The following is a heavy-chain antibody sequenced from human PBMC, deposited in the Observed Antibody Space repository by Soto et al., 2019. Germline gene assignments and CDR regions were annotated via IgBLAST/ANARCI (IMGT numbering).Heavy chain of an antibody. V-gene: IGHV4-39*01. D-gene: IGHD3-16*02. Sequence: SETLSLTCTVSGGSISSSSYYWGWIRQPPGKGLEWFGSFFYSGSTYYNPSLKSRVTISVDTSKNQFSLKLSSVTAADTAVYYFARQAYDYIWGSYRYSGTYFDYWGQGTLVTVSS. J-gene: IGHJ4*02. CDR1: GGSISSSSYY. CDR3: ARQAYDYIWGSYRYSGTYFDY. CDR2: FFYSGST.